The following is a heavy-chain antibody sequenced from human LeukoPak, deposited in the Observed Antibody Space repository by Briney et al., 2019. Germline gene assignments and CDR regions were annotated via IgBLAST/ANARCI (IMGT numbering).Heavy chain of an antibody. D-gene: IGHD2-2*01. CDR2: ISSSSSYT. J-gene: IGHJ4*02. V-gene: IGHV3-11*06. CDR3: ARGSVVVPAAAY. Sequence: GSLRLSCAASGFTFSDYYMSWFRQAPGKGLEWVSYISSSSSYTNYADSVKGRFTISRDNAKNSLYLQMNSLRAEDTAVYYCARGSVVVPAAAYWGQGTLVTVSS. CDR1: GFTFSDYY.